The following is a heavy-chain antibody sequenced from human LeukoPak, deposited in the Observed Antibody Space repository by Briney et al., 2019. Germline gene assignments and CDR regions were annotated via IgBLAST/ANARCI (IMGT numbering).Heavy chain of an antibody. D-gene: IGHD1-26*01. CDR1: GGSISSYY. V-gene: IGHV4-59*12. CDR2: IYYSGST. Sequence: SETLSLTCTVSGGSISSYYWSWIRQPPGKGLEWIGYIYYSGSTNYNPSLKSRVTISVDTSKNQFSPKLSSVTAADTAVYYCARIRERAWFDPWGQGTLVTVSS. J-gene: IGHJ5*02. CDR3: ARIRERAWFDP.